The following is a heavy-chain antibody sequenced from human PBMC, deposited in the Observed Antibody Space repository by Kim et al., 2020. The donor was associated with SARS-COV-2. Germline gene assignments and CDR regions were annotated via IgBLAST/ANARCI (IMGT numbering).Heavy chain of an antibody. D-gene: IGHD5-12*01. CDR3: ARDIRAGGSESYGMDV. Sequence: SETLSLTCTVSGGSISSSSYYWGWIRQPPGKGLEWIGSIYYSGSTYYNPSLKSRVTISVDTSKNQFSLKLSSVTAADTAVYYCARDIRAGGSESYGMDVWGQGTTVTVSS. J-gene: IGHJ6*02. CDR2: IYYSGST. CDR1: GGSISSSSYY. V-gene: IGHV4-39*07.